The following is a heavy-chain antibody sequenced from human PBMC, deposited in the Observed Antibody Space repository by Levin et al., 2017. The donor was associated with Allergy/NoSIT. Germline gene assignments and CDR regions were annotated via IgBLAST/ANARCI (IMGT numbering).Heavy chain of an antibody. Sequence: GESLKISCAASGFTFSSYGMHWVRQAPGKGLEWVAVISYDGSNKYYADSVKGRFTISRDNSKNTLYLQMNSLRAEDTAVYYCAFPGHVVPAAPFDYWGQGTLVTVSS. D-gene: IGHD2-2*01. CDR3: AFPGHVVPAAPFDY. J-gene: IGHJ4*02. V-gene: IGHV3-30*03. CDR2: ISYDGSNK. CDR1: GFTFSSYG.